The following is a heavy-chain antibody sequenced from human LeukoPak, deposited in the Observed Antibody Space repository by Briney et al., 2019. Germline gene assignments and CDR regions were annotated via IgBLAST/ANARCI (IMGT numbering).Heavy chain of an antibody. CDR2: ISSKGELT. CDR1: GFTFSIYA. V-gene: IGHV3-23*01. J-gene: IGHJ4*02. Sequence: GGSLRLSCAASGFTFSIYAMSWVRQAPGKGLEWVSSISSKGELTFYADSVKGRFTISRDNAKNSLYLQMNSLRAEDTAVYYCARDPTNYGSGSYYGDYWGQGTLVTVSS. CDR3: ARDPTNYGSGSYYGDY. D-gene: IGHD3-10*01.